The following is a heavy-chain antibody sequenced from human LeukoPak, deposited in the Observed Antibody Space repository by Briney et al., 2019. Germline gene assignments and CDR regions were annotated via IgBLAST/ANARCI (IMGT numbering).Heavy chain of an antibody. Sequence: PSQTLSLTCTVSGGSISSGSYYWSWIRQPAGKGLEWIGRIYTSGSTNYNPSLKTPVTISVATSKNQFSLKLSSVTAADTAVYYCARDGESYSSSWYYNWFDPWGQGTLVTVSS. V-gene: IGHV4-61*02. D-gene: IGHD6-13*01. J-gene: IGHJ5*02. CDR2: IYTSGST. CDR3: ARDGESYSSSWYYNWFDP. CDR1: GGSISSGSYY.